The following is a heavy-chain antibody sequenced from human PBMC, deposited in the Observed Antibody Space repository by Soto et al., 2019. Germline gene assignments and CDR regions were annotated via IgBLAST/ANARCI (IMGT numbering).Heavy chain of an antibody. V-gene: IGHV1-18*01. D-gene: IGHD6-13*01. CDR2: ISANNANT. J-gene: IGHJ4*02. CDR3: ARDRSTSRSDRRSFDY. CDR1: GYTFSSYG. Sequence: QVQLVQSGAEVKKPGASVKVSCKASGYTFSSYGISWVRQAPGQGLEWMGWISANNANTNYAQNLQGRVTMTKDTSTNTAYRGLRGLSSDDTAVFYCARDRSTSRSDRRSFDYWGQGTLVTVSS.